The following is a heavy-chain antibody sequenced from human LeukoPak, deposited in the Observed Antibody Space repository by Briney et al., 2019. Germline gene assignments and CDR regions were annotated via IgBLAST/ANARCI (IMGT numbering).Heavy chain of an antibody. CDR1: GYTFTNYY. Sequence: GASVKVSCKASGYTFTNYYMHWVRQAPGQGLEWMGIINPSGDSTTYAQKFQGRVTMTRDTSTSTVYMELSSLRSEDTAVYYCARLEATINGMDVWGQGTTVTVPS. V-gene: IGHV1-46*01. CDR3: ARLEATINGMDV. CDR2: INPSGDST. J-gene: IGHJ6*02. D-gene: IGHD5-12*01.